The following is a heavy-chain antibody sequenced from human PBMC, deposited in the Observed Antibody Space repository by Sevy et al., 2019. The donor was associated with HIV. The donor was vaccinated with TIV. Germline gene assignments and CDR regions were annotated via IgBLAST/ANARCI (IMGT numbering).Heavy chain of an antibody. D-gene: IGHD4-17*01. CDR1: GGTLSSYA. Sequence: ASVKVSCKASGGTLSSYAISWVRQAPGQGLEWMGGIIPIFGTANYGQKFQGRVTITADESTSTAYMELSSLRSEDTAGYYCASRHYGDYEDYWGQGTLVTVSS. V-gene: IGHV1-69*13. J-gene: IGHJ4*02. CDR3: ASRHYGDYEDY. CDR2: IIPIFGTA.